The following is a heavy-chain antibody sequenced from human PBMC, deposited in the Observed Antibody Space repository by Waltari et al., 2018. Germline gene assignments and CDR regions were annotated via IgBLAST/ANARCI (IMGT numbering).Heavy chain of an antibody. D-gene: IGHD2-2*01. V-gene: IGHV1-69*01. CDR2: IIPIFGTA. CDR3: ARPDIVVVPAAIPYYYYGMDV. CDR1: GGPFSSYA. J-gene: IGHJ6*02. Sequence: QVQLVQSGAEVKKPGSSVKVSCKASGGPFSSYAISWVRQTPGQGLEWMGGIIPIFGTANYAQKFQGRVTITADESTSTAYMELSSLRSEDTAVYYCARPDIVVVPAAIPYYYYGMDVWGQGTTVTVSS.